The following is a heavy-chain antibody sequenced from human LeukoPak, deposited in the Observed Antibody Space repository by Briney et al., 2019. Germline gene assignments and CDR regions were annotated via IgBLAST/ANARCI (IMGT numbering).Heavy chain of an antibody. CDR2: IIHSVST. CDR3: ARRRGVPAAMPKYYYYGMDV. CDR1: GASFGGYY. V-gene: IGHV4-34*12. D-gene: IGHD2-2*01. Sequence: PETMSLTRAVDGASFGGYYWSWIRQPPGNGLEWNGEIIHSVSTNYNRSLKSRATISVDTSKNQHSLKLSSVTAADTAVYYCARRRGVPAAMPKYYYYGMDVWGKGTTVTVSS. J-gene: IGHJ6*04.